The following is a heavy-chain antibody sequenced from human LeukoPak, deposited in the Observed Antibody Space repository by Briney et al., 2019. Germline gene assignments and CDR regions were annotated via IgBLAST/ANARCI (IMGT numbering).Heavy chain of an antibody. CDR3: ARVTYSSAWYAAFDI. V-gene: IGHV1-8*02. D-gene: IGHD6-19*01. CDR2: MSPNSGDT. J-gene: IGHJ3*02. CDR1: GYTFTSYG. Sequence: ASVKVSCKASGYTFTSYGISWVRQAPGQGLEWMGWMSPNSGDTGYAQKFQGRVTMTRDTSISTAYMELSSLRSEDTAVYYCARVTYSSAWYAAFDIWGQGTMVTVSS.